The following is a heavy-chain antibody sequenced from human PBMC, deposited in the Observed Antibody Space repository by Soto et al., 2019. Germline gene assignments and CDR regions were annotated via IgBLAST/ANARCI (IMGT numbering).Heavy chain of an antibody. Sequence: GASVKVSCKASGYTFTSYAIHWVRQATGQRLEWMGWINAGNGNTKYSQKFQGRVTITRDTSASTAYMELSSLRSEDTAVYYGARGFPLWFDPWGQGTLVTVSS. CDR1: GYTFTSYA. CDR3: ARGFPLWFDP. V-gene: IGHV1-3*01. J-gene: IGHJ5*02. D-gene: IGHD3-16*02. CDR2: INAGNGNT.